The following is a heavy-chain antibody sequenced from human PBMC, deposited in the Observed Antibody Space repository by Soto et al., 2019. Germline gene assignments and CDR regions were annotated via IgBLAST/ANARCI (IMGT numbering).Heavy chain of an antibody. V-gene: IGHV1-2*04. Sequence: ASVKVSCKASGYTFTGYYMHWVRQAPGQGLEWMGWINPNSGGTNYAQKFQGWVTMTRDTSISTAYMELSRLRSDDTAVYYCARDIGAADPYSYGMDVRGQGTTVTVSS. J-gene: IGHJ6*02. CDR1: GYTFTGYY. D-gene: IGHD6-13*01. CDR3: ARDIGAADPYSYGMDV. CDR2: INPNSGGT.